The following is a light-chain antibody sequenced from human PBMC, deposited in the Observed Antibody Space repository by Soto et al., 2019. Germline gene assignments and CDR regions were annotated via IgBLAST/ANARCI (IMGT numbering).Light chain of an antibody. Sequence: EIVLTQSPAILSLSPGERATLSCRASQSISTYLSWYQQRPGQAPRLLVYDASKRATDIPARFSGSGSGTDFTLTISSLEPEDFAVYYCQLRSNWPPTWTFGPGTKVEIK. J-gene: IGKJ1*01. V-gene: IGKV3-11*01. CDR1: QSISTY. CDR2: DAS. CDR3: QLRSNWPPTWT.